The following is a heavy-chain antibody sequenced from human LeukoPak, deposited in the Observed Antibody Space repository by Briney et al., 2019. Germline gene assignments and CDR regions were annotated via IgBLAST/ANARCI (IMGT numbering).Heavy chain of an antibody. CDR3: AKQLGYCSDGSCYFPY. CDR2: ISNNGGYT. J-gene: IGHJ4*02. D-gene: IGHD2-15*01. CDR1: GFTFSSSA. V-gene: IGHV3-23*01. Sequence: GGSLRLSCAASGFTFSSSAMSWVRQAPGKGLEWVSAISNNGGYTYYADSVRGRFTISRDNSKSTLCLQMNSLRAEDTAVYYCAKQLGYCSDGSCYFPYWGQGTLVTVSS.